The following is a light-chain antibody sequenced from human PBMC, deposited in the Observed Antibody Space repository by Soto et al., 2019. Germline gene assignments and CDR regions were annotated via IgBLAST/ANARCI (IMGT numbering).Light chain of an antibody. CDR1: QSISSY. J-gene: IGKJ1*01. CDR2: AAS. V-gene: IGKV1-39*01. CDR3: QQSYSTPPWT. Sequence: DIQMTQSPSSLSASVGDRVTITCRASQSISSYLNWYQQKPGKAPKLLIYAASSLQSGVPARFSGSGSGTDFTLTIGSLQPEDFANYYCQQSYSTPPWTFGQGTKVDIK.